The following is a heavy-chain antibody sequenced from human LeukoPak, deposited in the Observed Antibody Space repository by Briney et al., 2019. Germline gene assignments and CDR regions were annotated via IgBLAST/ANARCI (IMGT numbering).Heavy chain of an antibody. V-gene: IGHV4-34*01. CDR3: ASSFSRHSYGYRK. CDR2: INHSGST. CDR1: GGSFSGYY. D-gene: IGHD5-18*01. Sequence: PSETLSLTCAVYGGSFSGYYWSWIRQPPGKGLEWIGEINHSGSTNYNPSLKSRDTISVDTSKNQFSLKLSSVTAADTAVYYCASSFSRHSYGYRKWGQGTLVTVSS. J-gene: IGHJ4*02.